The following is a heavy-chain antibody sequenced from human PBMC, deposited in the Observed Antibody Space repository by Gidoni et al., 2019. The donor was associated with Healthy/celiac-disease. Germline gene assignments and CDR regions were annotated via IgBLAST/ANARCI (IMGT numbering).Heavy chain of an antibody. J-gene: IGHJ3*02. V-gene: IGHV4-34*01. CDR3: AGSIVVVVAAVDAFDI. D-gene: IGHD2-15*01. Sequence: QVQLQQWVPGLLQPSATLSLTFSVSGGSFRGYYCSWIRQPPGKGLEWIGEINHSGSTNYNPSLKSRVTISVDTSKNQFSLKLSSVTAADTAVYYCAGSIVVVVAAVDAFDIWGQGTMVTVSS. CDR2: INHSGST. CDR1: GGSFRGYY.